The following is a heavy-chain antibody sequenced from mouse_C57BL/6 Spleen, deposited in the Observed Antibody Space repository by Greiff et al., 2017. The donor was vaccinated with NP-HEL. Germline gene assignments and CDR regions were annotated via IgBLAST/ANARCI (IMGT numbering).Heavy chain of an antibody. CDR2: IYPGDGDT. V-gene: IGHV1-82*01. CDR3: ARCPYSNSFDY. J-gene: IGHJ2*01. D-gene: IGHD2-5*01. Sequence: QVQLQQSGPELVKPGASVKISCKASGYAFSSSWMNWVKQRPGKGLEWIGRIYPGDGDTNYNGKFKGKATLTADTSSSTAYMQLSSLTSEDSAVYFCARCPYSNSFDYWGQGTTLTVSS. CDR1: GYAFSSSW.